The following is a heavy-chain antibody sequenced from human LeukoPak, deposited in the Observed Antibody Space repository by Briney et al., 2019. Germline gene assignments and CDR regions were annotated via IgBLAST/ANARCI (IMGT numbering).Heavy chain of an antibody. CDR1: GFTFSSYA. Sequence: GGSLRLSCAASGFTFSSYAVHWVRQAPGRGLEWVAGISYGGSNKYHAESVKGRFTISRDNSKNTLYLQMNSLRDEDMAIYYCATTYTTGWSKPFDYWGQGTLVTVSS. D-gene: IGHD6-19*01. V-gene: IGHV3-30*01. CDR3: ATTYTTGWSKPFDY. CDR2: ISYGGSNK. J-gene: IGHJ4*02.